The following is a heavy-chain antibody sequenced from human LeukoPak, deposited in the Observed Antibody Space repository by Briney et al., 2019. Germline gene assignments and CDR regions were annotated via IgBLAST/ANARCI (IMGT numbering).Heavy chain of an antibody. Sequence: PGGSLRLSCAASGFTFSGSWMAWVRQAPGKGLEWVANIKQDGSEKYYVDSVKGRFTISRDNDKDSLYLQMNSLRAEDTALYYCAKDTTGILDYWGQGTLVTVSS. J-gene: IGHJ4*02. D-gene: IGHD2-21*02. CDR2: IKQDGSEK. CDR3: AKDTTGILDY. V-gene: IGHV3-7*01. CDR1: GFTFSGSW.